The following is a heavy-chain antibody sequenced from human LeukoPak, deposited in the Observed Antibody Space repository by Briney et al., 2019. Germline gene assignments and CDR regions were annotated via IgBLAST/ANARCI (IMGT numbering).Heavy chain of an antibody. Sequence: SETLPLTCTVSGGSISSYYWSWIRQPPVKGLEWIGYIYYSGTSSNNPSLKSRVTISVDTSKNQFFLRLTSVTAADTAVYYCARDASGSYSHWGQGTLVTVSS. V-gene: IGHV4-59*01. D-gene: IGHD3-10*01. J-gene: IGHJ4*02. CDR2: IYYSGTS. CDR1: GGSISSYY. CDR3: ARDASGSYSH.